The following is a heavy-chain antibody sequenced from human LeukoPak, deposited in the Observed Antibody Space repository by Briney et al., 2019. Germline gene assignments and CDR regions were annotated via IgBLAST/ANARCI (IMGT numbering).Heavy chain of an antibody. J-gene: IGHJ3*02. V-gene: IGHV1-18*01. CDR1: GYTFSTYG. CDR3: ARGGKCGGDCEALDI. CDR2: MNLFDGNT. Sequence: GASVKVSCKASGYTFSTYGITWVRQAPGQGLEWMAWMNLFDGNTNYAEKFQGRLTVTIDASTTTAYMELRSLRSDDTAVYYCARGGKCGGDCEALDIWGQGTKVTVSS. D-gene: IGHD2-21*02.